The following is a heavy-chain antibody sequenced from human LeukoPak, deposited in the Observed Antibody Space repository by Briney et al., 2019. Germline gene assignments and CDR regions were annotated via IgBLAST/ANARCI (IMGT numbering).Heavy chain of an antibody. D-gene: IGHD4-17*01. J-gene: IGHJ2*01. V-gene: IGHV3-30*04. CDR3: ARAGAVAYGDYFYWYFDL. CDR2: ISYDGSNK. Sequence: GGSLRLSCAASGFTFSSYAMHWVRQAPGKGLEWVAVISYDGSNKYYADSVKGRFTISRDNSKNTLYLQMNSLRAEDTAVYYCARAGAVAYGDYFYWYFDLWGRGTLVTVSS. CDR1: GFTFSSYA.